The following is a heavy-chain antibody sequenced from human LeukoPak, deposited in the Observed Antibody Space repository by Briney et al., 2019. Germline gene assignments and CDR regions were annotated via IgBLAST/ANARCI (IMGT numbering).Heavy chain of an antibody. CDR3: ASPSSLGYCSSTSCYGPFDY. D-gene: IGHD2-2*01. Sequence: ASVKVSCKASGYTFTSYAISWVRQAPGQGLEWMGGIIPIFGTANYAQKFQGRVTITTDESTSTAYMELSSLRSEDTAVYYCASPSSLGYCSSTSCYGPFDYWGQGTLVTVSS. V-gene: IGHV1-69*05. CDR2: IIPIFGTA. CDR1: GYTFTSYA. J-gene: IGHJ4*02.